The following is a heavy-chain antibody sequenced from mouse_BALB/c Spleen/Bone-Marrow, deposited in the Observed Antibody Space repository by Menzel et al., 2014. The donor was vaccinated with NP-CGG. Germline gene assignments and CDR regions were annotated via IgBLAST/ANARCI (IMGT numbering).Heavy chain of an antibody. V-gene: IGHV1-14*01. D-gene: IGHD1-2*01. CDR2: INPYNDGT. CDR1: GYTFTSYI. Sequence: LVESGPELVKPGASVKMSCKASGYTFTSYIIHWVKQKPGQGLEWIGYINPYNDGTKYNENFKGKATLTSDKSSSTAYMEFNSLSPEDSAVYYFASTTPKARYYTMAYWGQGSSVTVAS. J-gene: IGHJ4*01. CDR3: ASTTPKARYYTMAY.